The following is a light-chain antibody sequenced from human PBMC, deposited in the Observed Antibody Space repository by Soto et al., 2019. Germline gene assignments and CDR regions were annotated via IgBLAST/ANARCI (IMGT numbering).Light chain of an antibody. J-gene: IGKJ1*01. V-gene: IGKV3-15*01. CDR3: QQYNYWPT. CDR1: QSVSSN. Sequence: EIVMTQSPATLSVSPGERATLSCRASQSVSSNLAWYQQKPGQAPRLLIYGASTRATGIPARFSGSRSGTEFTLTITSLQSEDFAVYYCQQYNYWPTFGQGTKVEIK. CDR2: GAS.